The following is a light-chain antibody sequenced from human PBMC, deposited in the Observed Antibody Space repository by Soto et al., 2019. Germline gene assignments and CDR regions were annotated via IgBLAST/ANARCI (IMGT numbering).Light chain of an antibody. CDR3: QQSYSTPYT. Sequence: DIQMTQSPSSLSASLGDRVTITCRASQSISSYLNRYQQKPGKAPNLLIYAASSLQSGVPSRFSGRGSGTDFTLTISSLQPEDFATYYCQQSYSTPYTFGQGTKLEIK. V-gene: IGKV1-39*01. CDR1: QSISSY. J-gene: IGKJ2*01. CDR2: AAS.